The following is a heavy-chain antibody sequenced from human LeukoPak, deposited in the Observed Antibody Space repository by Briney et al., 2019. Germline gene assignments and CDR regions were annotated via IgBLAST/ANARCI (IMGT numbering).Heavy chain of an antibody. CDR3: ARGSRDYDSLTGYYNNWFDP. CDR2: MNPNSGNT. J-gene: IGHJ5*02. Sequence: ASVKVSCKASGYTFTSYDINWVRQATGQGLEWMGWMNPNSGNTGYAQKFQGRVTMTRNTSISTAYMELSSMRSEDTAVYYCARGSRDYDSLTGYYNNWFDPWGQGTLVTVSS. V-gene: IGHV1-8*01. CDR1: GYTFTSYD. D-gene: IGHD3-9*01.